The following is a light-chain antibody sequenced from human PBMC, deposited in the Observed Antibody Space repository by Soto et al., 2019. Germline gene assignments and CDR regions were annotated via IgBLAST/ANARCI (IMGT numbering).Light chain of an antibody. CDR2: VVN. Sequence: QSALTQPASVSGSPGQSITISCTGTSSDVGGYNYVSWHQQHPGKAPKLMIYVVNNRPSGVSNHFSGSKSGNTASLTISGLQAEDEADYYCSSSTSTNALVLFGGGTKLTVL. CDR1: SSDVGGYNY. J-gene: IGLJ2*01. CDR3: SSSTSTNALVL. V-gene: IGLV2-14*01.